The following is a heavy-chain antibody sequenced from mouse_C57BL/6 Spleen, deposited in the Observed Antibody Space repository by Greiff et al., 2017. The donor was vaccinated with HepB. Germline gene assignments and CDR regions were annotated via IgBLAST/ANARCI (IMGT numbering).Heavy chain of an antibody. CDR3: ARSGMPGYYGSSSFAY. Sequence: QVQLQQSGAELVRPGTSVKVSCKASGYAFTNYLIEWVKQRPGQGLEWIGVINPGSGGTNYNEKFKGKATLTADKSSSTAYMQLSSLTSEDSAVYFCARSGMPGYYGSSSFAYWGQGTLVTVSA. V-gene: IGHV1-54*01. D-gene: IGHD1-1*01. CDR2: INPGSGGT. J-gene: IGHJ3*01. CDR1: GYAFTNYL.